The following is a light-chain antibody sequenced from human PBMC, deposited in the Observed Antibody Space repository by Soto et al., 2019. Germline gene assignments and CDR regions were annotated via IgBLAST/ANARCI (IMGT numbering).Light chain of an antibody. V-gene: IGLV2-14*01. Sequence: QSALTQPASVSGSPGQSITISCTGTSSEVGGYNYVSWYQQHPGKAPKLMIYDVSNRPSGVSNRFSGSKSGNTASLTISGLQAEDEADYYCSSYTSSSPLGYVFGTGTKVTVL. CDR3: SSYTSSSPLGYV. CDR1: SSEVGGYNY. CDR2: DVS. J-gene: IGLJ1*01.